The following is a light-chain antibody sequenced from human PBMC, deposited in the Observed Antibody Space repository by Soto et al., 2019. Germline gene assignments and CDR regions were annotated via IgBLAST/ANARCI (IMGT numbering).Light chain of an antibody. Sequence: EIVMTQSPATLSVSPGERATLSCRASHSISSNLAWYQQKPGQAPRLLIYGASSRATAFPARFSGSGSGTEFTLTISSLQSEDFAVYYCQQHNIWPYTFGQGTKLEIK. CDR2: GAS. V-gene: IGKV3-15*01. J-gene: IGKJ2*01. CDR1: HSISSN. CDR3: QQHNIWPYT.